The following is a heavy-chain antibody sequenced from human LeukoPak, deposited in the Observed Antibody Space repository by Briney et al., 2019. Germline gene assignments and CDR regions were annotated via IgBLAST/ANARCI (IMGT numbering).Heavy chain of an antibody. CDR3: ARGQGADSY. J-gene: IGHJ4*02. D-gene: IGHD1-26*01. Sequence: GGSLRLSCSASGFTFSSYAMHWVRQAPGKGLEWVAVISYDGSNKYYADSVKGRFTISRDNSKNTLYLQMNSLRAEDTAVYYCARGQGADSYWGQGTLVTVSS. V-gene: IGHV3-30-3*01. CDR2: ISYDGSNK. CDR1: GFTFSSYA.